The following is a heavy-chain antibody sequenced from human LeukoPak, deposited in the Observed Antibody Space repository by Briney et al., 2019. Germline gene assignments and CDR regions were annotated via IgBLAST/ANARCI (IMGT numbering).Heavy chain of an antibody. Sequence: SQTLSLTCAISGDSVSSNSAAWNWIRQSPSRGLEWLGRTYYRSKWYNDYAVSVKSRITINPDTSKNQFSLQLNSVTPEDTAVYYCAREYSSSWYVWWDQSYYFDYWGQGTLVTVSS. CDR3: AREYSSSWYVWWDQSYYFDY. CDR2: TYYRSKWYN. J-gene: IGHJ4*02. D-gene: IGHD6-13*01. V-gene: IGHV6-1*01. CDR1: GDSVSSNSAA.